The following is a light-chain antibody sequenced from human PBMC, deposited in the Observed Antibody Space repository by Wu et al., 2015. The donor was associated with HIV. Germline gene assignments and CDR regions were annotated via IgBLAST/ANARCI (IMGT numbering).Light chain of an antibody. J-gene: IGKJ5*01. Sequence: EIVLTQSPATLSLSPGERATLSCRASQSIGSSLAWYQQKPGQAPRLLIYDASGTATGISARFSGSGSGTDFTLTISSLEPEDFAIYYCQQRFNWPLIFGQGTRLEIK. V-gene: IGKV3-11*01. CDR2: DAS. CDR1: QSIGSS. CDR3: QQRFNWPLI.